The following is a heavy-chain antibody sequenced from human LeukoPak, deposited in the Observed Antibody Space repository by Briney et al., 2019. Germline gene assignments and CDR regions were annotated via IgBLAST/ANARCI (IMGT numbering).Heavy chain of an antibody. D-gene: IGHD2-8*01. CDR2: IYTSGST. CDR3: ARRTVYCTNGECYSVNFDF. V-gene: IGHV4-4*07. J-gene: IGHJ4*02. Sequence: SETLSLTCTVSGGSISSFYWSWVRQPAGKGLEWIGRIYTSGSTNYNPSLKSRVTLSVDTSKNQFSLKLTSVTAADTAVYYCARRTVYCTNGECYSVNFDFWGQGNLVTVSS. CDR1: GGSISSFY.